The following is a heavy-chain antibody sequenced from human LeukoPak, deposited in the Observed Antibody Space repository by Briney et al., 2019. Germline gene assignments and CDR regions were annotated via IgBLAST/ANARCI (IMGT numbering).Heavy chain of an antibody. CDR1: GGSISSGGYY. V-gene: IGHV4-31*03. CDR2: IYYSVST. D-gene: IGHD6-19*01. J-gene: IGHJ4*02. CDR3: ARAPAVAGTSYYFDY. Sequence: SQTLSLTCTVSGGSISSGGYYWSWIRQHPGKGLEWIGYIYYSVSTYYNPSLKSRVTISVDTSKNQFSLKLSSVTAADTAVYYCARAPAVAGTSYYFDYWGQGTLVTVSS.